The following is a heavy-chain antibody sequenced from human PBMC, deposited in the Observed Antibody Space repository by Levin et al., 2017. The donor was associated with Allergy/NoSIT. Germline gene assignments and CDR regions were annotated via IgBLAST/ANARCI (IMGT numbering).Heavy chain of an antibody. Sequence: GSLRLSCTVSGGSISSSSYYWGWIRQPPGKGLEWIGSIYYSGSTYYNPSLKSRVTISVDTSKNQFSLKLSSVTAADTAVYYCARLTYDILTGTPKDLYFDYWGQGTLVTVSS. V-gene: IGHV4-39*01. D-gene: IGHD3-9*01. J-gene: IGHJ4*02. CDR1: GGSISSSSYY. CDR2: IYYSGST. CDR3: ARLTYDILTGTPKDLYFDY.